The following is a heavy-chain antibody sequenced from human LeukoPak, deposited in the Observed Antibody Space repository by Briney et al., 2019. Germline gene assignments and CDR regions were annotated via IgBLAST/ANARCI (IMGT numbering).Heavy chain of an antibody. V-gene: IGHV1-2*02. CDR2: INPHSGGT. CDR1: GYTFTGYY. J-gene: IGHJ4*02. CDR3: AKVGGDSGRGWDPADY. Sequence: ASVKVSCKASGYTFTGYYIHWVRQAPGQGLEWMGWINPHSGGTNYAQKFQGRVTMTRDTSISTAYMELSRLRSDDTAVYYCAKVGGDSGRGWDPADYWGQGTLVTVSS. D-gene: IGHD4-17*01.